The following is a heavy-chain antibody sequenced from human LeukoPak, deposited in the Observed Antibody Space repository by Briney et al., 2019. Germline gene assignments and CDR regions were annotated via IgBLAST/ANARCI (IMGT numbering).Heavy chain of an antibody. D-gene: IGHD3-3*01. J-gene: IGHJ3*02. Sequence: GGSLRLSCAASGSTFSSYWMSWVRQAPGKGLEWVANIKQDGSEKYFVDSVKGRFTISRDNAKNSLYLQMSSLRAEDTAVYYCARGQGFWDAFDIWGQGTMVTVSS. V-gene: IGHV3-7*01. CDR1: GSTFSSYW. CDR3: ARGQGFWDAFDI. CDR2: IKQDGSEK.